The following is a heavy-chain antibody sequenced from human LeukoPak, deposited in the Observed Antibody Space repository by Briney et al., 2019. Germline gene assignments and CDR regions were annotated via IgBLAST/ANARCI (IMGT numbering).Heavy chain of an antibody. CDR2: ISAYNGNT. CDR1: GYTFTSYD. V-gene: IGHV1-18*01. Sequence: ASVKVSCTASGYTFTSYDINWVRQGPGQGLEWMGWISAYNGNTNYAQTLQGRVTMTTDTSKSTVYMKLRSLRSDDTAVYYCARDELRYFAWLLYPPHFDYWGQGTLVTVSS. D-gene: IGHD3-9*01. J-gene: IGHJ4*02. CDR3: ARDELRYFAWLLYPPHFDY.